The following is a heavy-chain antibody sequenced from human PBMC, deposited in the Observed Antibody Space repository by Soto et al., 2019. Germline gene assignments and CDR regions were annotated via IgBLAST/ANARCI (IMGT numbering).Heavy chain of an antibody. D-gene: IGHD1-26*01. CDR2: MEPSTGRT. Sequence: ASVKVSCKASGYSFTSLDINWVRQTAGQGLEWMGWMEPSTGRTGYAQKFQGRVTMTRDTSINTAYMELTTLTSDDTALYYCARGVSAGVDYWGQGTLVTVSS. CDR3: ARGVSAGVDY. J-gene: IGHJ4*02. V-gene: IGHV1-8*01. CDR1: GYSFTSLD.